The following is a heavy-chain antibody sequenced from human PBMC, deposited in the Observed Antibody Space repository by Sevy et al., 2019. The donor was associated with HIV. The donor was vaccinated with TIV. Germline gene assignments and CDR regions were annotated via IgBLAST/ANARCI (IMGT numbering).Heavy chain of an antibody. Sequence: GGSLRLSCAASGFTFSIYAMSWVRQAPGKGLEWVSGISGSYNSTYYADSVKGRFTISRDNSKNTLYLQMNSLRAEDTALYYCAKDLYYDTRLSDYWGQGTLVTVSS. CDR3: AKDLYYDTRLSDY. J-gene: IGHJ4*02. CDR1: GFTFSIYA. V-gene: IGHV3-23*01. CDR2: ISGSYNST. D-gene: IGHD3-22*01.